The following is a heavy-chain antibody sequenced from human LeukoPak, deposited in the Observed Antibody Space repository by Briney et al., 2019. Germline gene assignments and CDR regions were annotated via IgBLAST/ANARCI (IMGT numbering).Heavy chain of an antibody. V-gene: IGHV3-66*01. CDR1: GFTVSSNY. Sequence: GGSLRLSCAVSGFTVSSNYMSWVRQAPGEGLEWVSVIYSGGNTYYADSVKGRFTISRDNSKNTLYLQMNSLRAEDTAVYYCARDRFGYGGNSGLWGQGTLVTVSS. CDR2: IYSGGNT. J-gene: IGHJ4*02. CDR3: ARDRFGYGGNSGL. D-gene: IGHD4-23*01.